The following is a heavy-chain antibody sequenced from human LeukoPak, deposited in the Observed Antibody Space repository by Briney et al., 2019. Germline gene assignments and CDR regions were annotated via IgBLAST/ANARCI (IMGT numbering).Heavy chain of an antibody. Sequence: GGSLRLSCAASGFTFSSYWMSWVRQAPGKGLEWEANIKQDGSEKYYVDSVKGRFTISKDNAKNSLYLQMNSLRAEDTAVYYCARDQGYYDSSGYYYVFSFYDYWGQGTLVTVSS. J-gene: IGHJ4*02. CDR1: GFTFSSYW. V-gene: IGHV3-7*01. D-gene: IGHD3-22*01. CDR3: ARDQGYYDSSGYYYVFSFYDY. CDR2: IKQDGSEK.